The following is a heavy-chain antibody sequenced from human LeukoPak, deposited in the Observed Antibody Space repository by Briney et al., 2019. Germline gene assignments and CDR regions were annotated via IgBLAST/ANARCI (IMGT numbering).Heavy chain of an antibody. V-gene: IGHV1-69*05. CDR2: IIPIFRTA. CDR1: GGTHSSYA. Sequence: GSSVKVSCKASGGTHSSYAISWVRQAPGQGLEWMGRIIPIFRTANYAQKFQGRVTITTDESTSTAYMELSSLRSEDTAVYYCARSDSRGSGYWGQGTLVTVSS. J-gene: IGHJ4*02. D-gene: IGHD6-19*01. CDR3: ARSDSRGSGY.